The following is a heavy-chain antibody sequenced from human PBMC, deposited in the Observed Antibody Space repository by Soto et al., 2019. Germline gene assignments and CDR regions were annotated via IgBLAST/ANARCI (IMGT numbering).Heavy chain of an antibody. CDR2: IYYSGST. D-gene: IGHD5-18*01. J-gene: IGHJ6*02. V-gene: IGHV4-39*07. CDR3: ARASPVVTDV. Sequence: TSDTLSLTCTVSGGSISSGDYCWGWIRQPPGKGLEWIVTIYYSGSTYYNPSLKSRVTISVDTSKNQFSLKLSSVTAADTAVYYCARASPVVTDVWGQGTTVTVSS. CDR1: GGSISSGDYC.